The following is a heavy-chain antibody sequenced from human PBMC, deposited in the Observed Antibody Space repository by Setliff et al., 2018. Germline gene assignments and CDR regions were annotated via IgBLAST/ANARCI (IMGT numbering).Heavy chain of an antibody. J-gene: IGHJ6*02. V-gene: IGHV3-48*04. CDR2: ISSSGYTI. D-gene: IGHD2-2*01. Sequence: GGSLRLSCVASGFAFSTYGMHWVRQAPGKGLEWISYISSSGYTIYYANSVKGRFSISRDDALNSLFLEMNSLRVDDTAIYYCARDGVFYAMDVWGQGTTVTVSS. CDR1: GFAFSTYG. CDR3: ARDGVFYAMDV.